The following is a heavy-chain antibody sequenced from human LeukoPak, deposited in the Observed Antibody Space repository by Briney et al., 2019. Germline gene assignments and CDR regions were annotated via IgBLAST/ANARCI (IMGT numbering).Heavy chain of an antibody. Sequence: SETLSLTCAVYGGSFSGYYWRWIPQPPGKGLEWIGEINHSGSTNYNPSLKSRVTISVDTSKNQFSLKLSFVTAADTAVYYCARGDLRYFDWLSSYGMDVWGKGTTVTVSS. CDR2: INHSGST. J-gene: IGHJ6*04. V-gene: IGHV4-34*01. CDR3: ARGDLRYFDWLSSYGMDV. CDR1: GGSFSGYY. D-gene: IGHD3-9*01.